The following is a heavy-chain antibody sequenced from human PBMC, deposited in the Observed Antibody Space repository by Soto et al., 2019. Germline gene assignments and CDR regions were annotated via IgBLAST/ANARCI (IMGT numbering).Heavy chain of an antibody. V-gene: IGHV4-31*03. CDR1: GGSISSGGYY. J-gene: IGHJ4*02. CDR3: ARGGYGDYVESLQFEY. D-gene: IGHD4-17*01. Sequence: SETLSLTCTVSGGSISSGGYYWSWIRQHPGKGLEWIGYIYYSGSTYYNPSLKSRVTISVDTSKNQFSLKLSSVTAADTAVYYCARGGYGDYVESLQFEYWGQGALVTGS. CDR2: IYYSGST.